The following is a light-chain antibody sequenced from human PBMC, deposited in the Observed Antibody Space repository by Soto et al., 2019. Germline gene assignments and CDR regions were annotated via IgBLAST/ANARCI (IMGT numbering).Light chain of an antibody. Sequence: DIQLTQSPSFLSASVGDRVTITCRATQGISNYLAWYQQKPGKAPERLVSSASTLRSGLPSRCSGGRSEGEFSLTIGTLQPEDVATYYGLQLNRYPLTASGGTKV. CDR1: QGISNY. V-gene: IGKV1-9*01. CDR2: SAS. CDR3: LQLNRYPLT. J-gene: IGKJ4*01.